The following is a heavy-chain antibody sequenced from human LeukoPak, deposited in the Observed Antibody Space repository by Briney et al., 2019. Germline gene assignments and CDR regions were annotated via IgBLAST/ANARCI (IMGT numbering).Heavy chain of an antibody. J-gene: IGHJ4*02. V-gene: IGHV1-8*03. CDR1: GYTFTSYD. CDR3: ARIDSYGHEYFDY. Sequence: ASVKVSCKASGYTFTSYDINWVRQATGQELEWMGWMNPNSGNTGYAQKFQGRVTITRNTSISTAYMELSSLRSEDTAVYYCARIDSYGHEYFDYWGQGTLVTVSS. D-gene: IGHD5-18*01. CDR2: MNPNSGNT.